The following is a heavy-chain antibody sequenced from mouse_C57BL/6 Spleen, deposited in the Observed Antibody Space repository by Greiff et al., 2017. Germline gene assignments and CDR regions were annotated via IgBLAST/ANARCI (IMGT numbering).Heavy chain of an antibody. J-gene: IGHJ1*03. CDR1: GYSFTGYY. V-gene: IGHV1-42*01. CDR2: INPSTGGT. D-gene: IGHD1-1*01. CDR3: ARDLLRSNDFDV. Sequence: VQLQQSGPELVKPGASVKISCKASGYSFTGYYMNWVKQSPEKSLEWIGEINPSTGGTTYNQKFKAKATLTVDKSSSTAYMQLNSLTSEDSAVYCCARDLLRSNDFDVWGTGTTVTVSS.